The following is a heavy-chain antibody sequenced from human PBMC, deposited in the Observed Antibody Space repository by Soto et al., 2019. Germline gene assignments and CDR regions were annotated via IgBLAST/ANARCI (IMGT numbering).Heavy chain of an antibody. CDR1: GFTFSNHW. CDR3: ARDQGDSTGWFYFDP. V-gene: IGHV3-74*01. J-gene: IGHJ4*02. Sequence: EVQLVESGGGLVQPGGSLRLSCAASGFTFSNHWMHWVRQVPGKGLVWVSRINGDGTSVSYADSVKGRFTISRDQAKHRRSLQMNSLGSEDTAVYYCARDQGDSTGWFYFDPWGQGTPVIVSS. D-gene: IGHD6-19*01. CDR2: INGDGTSV.